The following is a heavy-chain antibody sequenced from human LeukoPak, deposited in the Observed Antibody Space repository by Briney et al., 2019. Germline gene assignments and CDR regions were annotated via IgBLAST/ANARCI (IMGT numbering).Heavy chain of an antibody. CDR1: GGTFSSYA. D-gene: IGHD4-11*01. J-gene: IGHJ4*02. V-gene: IGHV1-69*04. CDR2: IIPILGIA. Sequence: SVKVSCKASGGTFSSYAISWVRQAPGQGLEWMGRIIPILGIANYAQKFQGRVKITADKSTSTAYMELSSLRSEDTAVYYCAREGGTEDYSNPDYWGQGTLVTVSS. CDR3: AREGGTEDYSNPDY.